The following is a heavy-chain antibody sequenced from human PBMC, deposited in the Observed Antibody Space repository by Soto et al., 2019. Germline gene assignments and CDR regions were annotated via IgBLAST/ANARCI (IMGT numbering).Heavy chain of an antibody. CDR1: GFTFSSYW. V-gene: IGHV3-7*01. Sequence: GGSLRLSCAASGFTFSSYWMSWVRQAPGKGLEWVANIKQDGSEKYYVDSVKGRFTISRDNAKKSLYLQMKSLRAEDTAVYYCARDPMVLWFDYWGQGTLVTVSS. D-gene: IGHD3-10*01. CDR2: IKQDGSEK. CDR3: ARDPMVLWFDY. J-gene: IGHJ4*02.